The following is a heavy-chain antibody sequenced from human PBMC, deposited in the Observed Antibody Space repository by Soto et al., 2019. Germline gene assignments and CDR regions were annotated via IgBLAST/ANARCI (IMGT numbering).Heavy chain of an antibody. D-gene: IGHD3-9*01. Sequence: QVQLVQSGAEVKKPGASVKVSCKASGYTFTSYDINWVRQATGQGLEWMGWMNPNSGNTGYAQKLQGRVTMTRNTSTSTAYMELSSLRSEGTSAYYSARDLFSESGFDVWGQGTTVTVSS. CDR3: ARDLFSESGFDV. CDR2: MNPNSGNT. V-gene: IGHV1-8*01. J-gene: IGHJ6*02. CDR1: GYTFTSYD.